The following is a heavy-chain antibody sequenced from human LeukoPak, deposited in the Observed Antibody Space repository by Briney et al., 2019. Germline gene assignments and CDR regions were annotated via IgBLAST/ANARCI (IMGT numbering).Heavy chain of an antibody. CDR2: IQFDGSDK. CDR1: GFIFSTYG. CDR3: AKDQQLQPFHY. V-gene: IGHV3-30*02. Sequence: GGSLRLSCAASGFIFSTYGMHWVRQAPGKGLEWVAFIQFDGSDKYYADSVKGRFTISRDNSKNTLYLQMNSLRPEDASVYYCAKDQQLQPFHYWGQGTLVTVSS. D-gene: IGHD2-2*01. J-gene: IGHJ4*02.